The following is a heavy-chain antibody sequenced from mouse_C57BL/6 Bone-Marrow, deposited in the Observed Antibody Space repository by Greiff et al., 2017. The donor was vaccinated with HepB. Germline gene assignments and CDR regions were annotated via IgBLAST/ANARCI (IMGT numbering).Heavy chain of an antibody. J-gene: IGHJ1*03. CDR2: ISDGGSYT. V-gene: IGHV5-4*01. D-gene: IGHD1-1*01. CDR1: GFTFSSYA. Sequence: EVQRVESGGGLVKPGGSLKLSCAASGFTFSSYAMSWVRQTPEKRLEWVATISDGGSYTYYPDNVKGRFTISRDNAKNNLYLQMSHLKSEDTAMYYCARDPLFPWYFDVWGTGTTVTVSS. CDR3: ARDPLFPWYFDV.